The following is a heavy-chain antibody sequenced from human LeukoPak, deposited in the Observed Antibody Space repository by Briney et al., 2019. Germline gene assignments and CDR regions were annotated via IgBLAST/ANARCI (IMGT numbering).Heavy chain of an antibody. Sequence: ASVKVSCKASGYTFTGYYMDWVRQAPGQGLEWMGWINPNNGDTNFAQKFQGRVAMTRDTSMNTVYMELSSLRSGDTAVYYCARRGYELSDLDNWGQGTLVTVSS. CDR2: INPNNGDT. V-gene: IGHV1-2*02. D-gene: IGHD3-22*01. J-gene: IGHJ4*02. CDR1: GYTFTGYY. CDR3: ARRGYELSDLDN.